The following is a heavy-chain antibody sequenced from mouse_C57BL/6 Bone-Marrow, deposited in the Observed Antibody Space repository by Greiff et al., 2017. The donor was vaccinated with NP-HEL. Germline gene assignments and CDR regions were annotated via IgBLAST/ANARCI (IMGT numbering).Heavy chain of an antibody. J-gene: IGHJ4*01. Sequence: EVMLVESGGGLVQPGGSLKLSCAASGFTFSDYGMAWVRQAPRKGPEWVAFISNLAYSIYYADTVTGRFTISRENAKNTLYLEMSILRSEDTAMYYCARHTSALRYYAMDYWGQGTSVTVSS. V-gene: IGHV5-15*01. CDR1: GFTFSDYG. CDR2: ISNLAYSI. CDR3: ARHTSALRYYAMDY. D-gene: IGHD1-1*01.